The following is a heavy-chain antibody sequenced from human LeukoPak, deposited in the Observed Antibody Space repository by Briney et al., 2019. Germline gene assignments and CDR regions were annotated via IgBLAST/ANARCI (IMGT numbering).Heavy chain of an antibody. Sequence: SETLSLTCVVSDDSIDSGGFSWSWIRQAPGKGLEWIGYIYNSGSTFYNPSLESRLTISIDMSKNQMSMRLNSVTAADTAVYFCAKYSLSRETFQHWGQGTLVTVSS. D-gene: IGHD5/OR15-5a*01. CDR1: DDSIDSGGFS. CDR3: AKYSLSRETFQH. CDR2: IYNSGST. J-gene: IGHJ1*01. V-gene: IGHV4-30-4*07.